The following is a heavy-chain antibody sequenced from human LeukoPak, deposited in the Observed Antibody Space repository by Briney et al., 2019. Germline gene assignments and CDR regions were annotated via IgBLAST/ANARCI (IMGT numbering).Heavy chain of an antibody. D-gene: IGHD1-26*01. CDR3: AGERRTVGAPDY. J-gene: IGHJ4*02. CDR1: GGSFSGYY. V-gene: IGHV4-34*01. CDR2: INHSGST. Sequence: SETLSLTCAVYGGSFSGYYWSWIRQPPGKGLEWIGEINHSGSTNYNPSLKSRVTISVDTSKNQFSLKLSSVTAADTAVYYCAGERRTVGAPDYWGQGTLVTVSS.